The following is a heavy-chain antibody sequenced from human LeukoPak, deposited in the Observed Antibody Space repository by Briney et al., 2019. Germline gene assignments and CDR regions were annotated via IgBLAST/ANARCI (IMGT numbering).Heavy chain of an antibody. CDR3: ASDTMVRGVYDY. CDR2: MNPNSGNT. V-gene: IGHV1-8*01. Sequence: ASVKVTCKTSRYTFTRYDINWVRQAAGLGLEWMGWMNPNSGNTGYAEKFQGRATVTRNTSISTAYMELSSLRSEDTAVYFCASDTMVRGVYDYWGQGTLVTVSS. D-gene: IGHD3-10*01. J-gene: IGHJ4*02. CDR1: RYTFTRYD.